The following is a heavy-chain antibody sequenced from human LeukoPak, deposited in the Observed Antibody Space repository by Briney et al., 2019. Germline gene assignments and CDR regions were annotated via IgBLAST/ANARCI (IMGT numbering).Heavy chain of an antibody. CDR3: ARGRYCSSTSCYTRRMNV. J-gene: IGHJ4*02. CDR2: ISGSDGTT. V-gene: IGHV3-23*01. D-gene: IGHD2-2*02. Sequence: GGSLRLSCAASGLTFSNHDMSWVRQAPGKGLEWVSVISGSDGTTYYADSVKGRFTISRDNSKNTLYLQMNSLRAEDTAVYYCARGRYCSSTSCYTRRMNVWGQGTLVTVSS. CDR1: GLTFSNHD.